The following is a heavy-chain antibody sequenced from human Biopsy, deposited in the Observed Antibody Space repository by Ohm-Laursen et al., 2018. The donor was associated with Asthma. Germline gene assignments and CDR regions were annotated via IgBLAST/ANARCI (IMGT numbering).Heavy chain of an antibody. D-gene: IGHD6-19*01. CDR1: GGTFSNFA. CDR3: ARCQVGYSSGWSLLLKKIYYSGMDV. CDR2: IMTVFGTT. V-gene: IGHV1-69*01. Sequence: GSSVKVSCKAPGGTFSNFAISWVRQAPGQGLEWLGGIMTVFGTTNYAQKFQGKVIITADESTSTAYVEVTSLRSEDTAIYYCARCQVGYSSGWSLLLKKIYYSGMDVWGQGTAVTVSS. J-gene: IGHJ6*02.